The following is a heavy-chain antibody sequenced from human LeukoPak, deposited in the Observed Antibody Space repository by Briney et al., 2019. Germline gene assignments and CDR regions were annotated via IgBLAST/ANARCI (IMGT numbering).Heavy chain of an antibody. Sequence: PGGSLRLSCAASGFTFTNAWMHWVRQAPGKGLEWVGRIKTKSEGGTIDYAAPVRGRFTISRDDSENTPYLQMNSLKTEDTALYYCSTDQGGDILTGCWGQGTLVTVSS. CDR3: STDQGGDILTGC. CDR1: GFTFTNAW. V-gene: IGHV3-15*07. CDR2: IKTKSEGGTI. J-gene: IGHJ4*02. D-gene: IGHD3-9*01.